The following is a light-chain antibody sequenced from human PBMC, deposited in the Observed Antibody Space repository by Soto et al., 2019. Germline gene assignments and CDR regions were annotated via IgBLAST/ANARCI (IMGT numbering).Light chain of an antibody. CDR3: GSWDSSLSAYV. CDR2: DDD. J-gene: IGLJ1*01. CDR1: SSNIGGNS. V-gene: IGLV1-51*01. Sequence: QSVMTQPPSVSAAPGQRVTISCSGSSSNIGGNSVSWYQQLPGTAPKLLIYDDDKRPSGIPDRFSGSKSGTSATLGITGFQTGDEADHYCGSWDSSLSAYVFGTGTKLTVL.